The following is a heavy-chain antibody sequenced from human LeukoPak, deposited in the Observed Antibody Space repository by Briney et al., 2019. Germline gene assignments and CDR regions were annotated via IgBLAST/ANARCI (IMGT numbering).Heavy chain of an antibody. J-gene: IGHJ4*02. D-gene: IGHD4-17*01. V-gene: IGHV6-1*01. CDR3: AREGTTVTPTFDY. CDR2: TYYRSKWYS. CDR1: GDSVSRNTAG. Sequence: SQTLSLTCAISGDSVSRNTAGWNWIRQSPSRGLEWLGRTYYRSKWYSDFAPSVKSRITINPDTSKNQFSLQLNSVTPEDTAVYYCAREGTTVTPTFDYWGQGTLVTVSS.